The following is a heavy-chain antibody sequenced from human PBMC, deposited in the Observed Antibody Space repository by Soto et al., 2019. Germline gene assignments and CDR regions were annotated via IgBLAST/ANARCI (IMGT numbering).Heavy chain of an antibody. CDR2: ISHDENNQ. V-gene: IGHV3-30-3*01. D-gene: IGHD4-17*01. Sequence: QVQLVESGGGVVQPGRSPRLSCAASGFTFNLYAMHWARQAPGKGLEWVAVISHDENNQFYADSVKGRFTISRDNSQNTLFLQMNSLTADDTAVYYCAREGLRPQWDYWGQGTLVTVSS. J-gene: IGHJ4*02. CDR1: GFTFNLYA. CDR3: AREGLRPQWDY.